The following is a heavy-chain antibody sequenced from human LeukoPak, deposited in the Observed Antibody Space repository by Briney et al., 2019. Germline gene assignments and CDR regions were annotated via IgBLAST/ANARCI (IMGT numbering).Heavy chain of an antibody. D-gene: IGHD5-18*01. Sequence: GGSLRLSCAASGFTFSDYYMSWVRQAPGKGLECVSYVSGSGSPVYYTDSVKGRFTISRDNAKNSLYLQMNSLRAEDTAVYYCARDRGGPGYTYGQPLDYWGQGTLVTVSS. J-gene: IGHJ4*02. CDR3: ARDRGGPGYTYGQPLDY. CDR2: VSGSGSPV. V-gene: IGHV3-11*01. CDR1: GFTFSDYY.